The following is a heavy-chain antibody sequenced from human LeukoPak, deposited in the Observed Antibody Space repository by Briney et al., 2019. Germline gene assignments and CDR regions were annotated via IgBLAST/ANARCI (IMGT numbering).Heavy chain of an antibody. CDR3: ARSGTTYYYDSSTRI. Sequence: GGSLRLSCTASGFTFSSYSMNWVRQAPGKGLEWVSFISSSSSTIYYADSVKGRFTISRDNAKNSLFLQMNSLRAEDTAVYYCARSGTTYYYDSSTRIWGQGTMVTVSS. J-gene: IGHJ3*02. CDR1: GFTFSSYS. D-gene: IGHD3-22*01. CDR2: ISSSSSTI. V-gene: IGHV3-48*04.